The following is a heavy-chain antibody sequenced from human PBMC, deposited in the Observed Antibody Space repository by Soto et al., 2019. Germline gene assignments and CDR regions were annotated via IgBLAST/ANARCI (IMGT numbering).Heavy chain of an antibody. CDR1: GFTFSSYA. J-gene: IGHJ6*02. CDR2: ISGSGGST. CDR3: AKEGSGSYYDNYYYGMDV. D-gene: IGHD1-26*01. V-gene: IGHV3-23*01. Sequence: PGGSLRLSCAASGFTFSSYAMSWVRQAPGKGLEWVSAISGSGGSTYYADSVKGRFTISRDNSKNTLYLQMNSLRAEDTAVYYCAKEGSGSYYDNYYYGMDVWAQGTTVTVSS.